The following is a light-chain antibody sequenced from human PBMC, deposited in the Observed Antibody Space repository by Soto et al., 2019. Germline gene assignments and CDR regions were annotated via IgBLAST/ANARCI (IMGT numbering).Light chain of an antibody. Sequence: AIQMTQSPSSLSASVGDRVTITCRASQGIRNDLGWYQQKPGKAPKLLISGESSLQSGVPTRFSGSGSGTDFTLTISRLQPEDFATHYCLKDYHYPNTFRQGTKLEIK. J-gene: IGKJ2*01. CDR3: LKDYHYPNT. CDR1: QGIRND. V-gene: IGKV1-6*01. CDR2: GES.